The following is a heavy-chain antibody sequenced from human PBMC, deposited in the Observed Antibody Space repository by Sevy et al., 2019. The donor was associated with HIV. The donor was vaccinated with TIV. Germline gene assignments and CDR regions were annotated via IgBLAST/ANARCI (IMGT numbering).Heavy chain of an antibody. J-gene: IGHJ4*02. CDR3: ARGRSNFRY. D-gene: IGHD1-1*01. V-gene: IGHV4-59*13. CDR2: IYDTGDT. CDR1: GAYMSGYY. Sequence: SETLSLTCTLSGAYMSGYYWSWIRQPPGKGLEWIGYIYDTGDTNFNPSLKSRVTISQDTSKTQFSLSLSSVNTADTAVYYCARGRSNFRYWGQGTLVTVSS.